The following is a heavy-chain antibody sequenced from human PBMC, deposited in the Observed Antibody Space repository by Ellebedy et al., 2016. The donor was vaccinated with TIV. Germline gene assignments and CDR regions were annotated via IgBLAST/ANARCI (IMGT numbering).Heavy chain of an antibody. J-gene: IGHJ5*02. V-gene: IGHV1-69*13. CDR3: ARDGLGYGNWFDP. CDR2: IIPIFGTA. CDR1: GGTFSSYA. Sequence: SVKVSXXASGGTFSSYAISWVRQAPGQGLEWMGGIIPIFGTANYAQKFQGRVTITADESTSTAYMELSSLRSEDTAVYYCARDGLGYGNWFDPWGQGTLVTVSS. D-gene: IGHD5-18*01.